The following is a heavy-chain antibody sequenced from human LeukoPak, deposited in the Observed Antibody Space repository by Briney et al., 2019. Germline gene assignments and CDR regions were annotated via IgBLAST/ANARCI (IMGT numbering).Heavy chain of an antibody. D-gene: IGHD3-16*02. CDR1: GYTFTSYG. Sequence: ASVKVSCKASGYTFTSYGISWVRQAPGQGLEWMGWISAYNGNTNYAQKLQGRVTMTTGTSTSTAYMELRSLRSDDTAVYYCARDEYDYVWGSYRLIDYWGQGTLVTVSS. V-gene: IGHV1-18*01. CDR2: ISAYNGNT. CDR3: ARDEYDYVWGSYRLIDY. J-gene: IGHJ4*02.